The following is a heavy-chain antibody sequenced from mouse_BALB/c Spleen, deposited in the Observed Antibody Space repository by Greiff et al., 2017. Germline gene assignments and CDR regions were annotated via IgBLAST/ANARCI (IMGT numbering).Heavy chain of an antibody. Sequence: QVQLQQSAAELARPGASVKMSCKASGYTFTSYTMHWVKQRPGQGLEWIGYINPSSGYTEYNQKFKDKTTLTADKSSSTASMQLSSLTSEDSAVYYCARPYGSSYWYFDVWGAGTTVTVSS. CDR3: ARPYGSSYWYFDV. CDR1: GYTFTSYT. CDR2: INPSSGYT. J-gene: IGHJ1*01. V-gene: IGHV1-4*02. D-gene: IGHD1-1*01.